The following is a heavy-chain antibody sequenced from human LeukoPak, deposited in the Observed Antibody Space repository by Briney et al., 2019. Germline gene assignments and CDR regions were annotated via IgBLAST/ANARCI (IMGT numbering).Heavy chain of an antibody. V-gene: IGHV3-30*03. CDR3: ATIRGYSYGYYRFDP. CDR2: ISYDGSNK. D-gene: IGHD5-18*01. J-gene: IGHJ5*02. Sequence: GGSLRLSCAASGFTFSSYGMHWVRQAPGKGLEWVAVISYDGSNKYYADSVKGRFTISRDNSKNTLYLQMNSLRAEDTAVYYCATIRGYSYGYYRFDPWGQGTLVTVSS. CDR1: GFTFSSYG.